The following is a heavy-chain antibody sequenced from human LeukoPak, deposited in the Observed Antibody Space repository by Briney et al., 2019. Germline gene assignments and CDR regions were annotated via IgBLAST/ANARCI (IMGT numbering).Heavy chain of an antibody. Sequence: SETLSLTCGVSVGSISSGNWWTWLRQSPGKGLEWIGEIHHNGTRNYNPSLKSRVIISLDTFKNHISLILTSLTAADTAVYYCASAPILRGEGGEHYRCGLDVWGQGTTVIVSS. J-gene: IGHJ6*02. D-gene: IGHD2-2*02. CDR1: VGSISSGNW. CDR3: ASAPILRGEGGEHYRCGLDV. CDR2: IHHNGTR. V-gene: IGHV4/OR15-8*01.